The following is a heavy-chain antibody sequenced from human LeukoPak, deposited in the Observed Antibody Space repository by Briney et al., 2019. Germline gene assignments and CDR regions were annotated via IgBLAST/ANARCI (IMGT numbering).Heavy chain of an antibody. Sequence: GGSLRLSCAASGFTFSSYGMHWVRQAPGKGLEWVAFIGYDGSNKYYADPVKGRFTISRDNSKNTLYLQMNTLRVEDTAVYYCARDVVGYYDSSGYYLSASDIWGQGTMVTISS. CDR3: ARDVVGYYDSSGYYLSASDI. D-gene: IGHD3-22*01. CDR2: IGYDGSNK. J-gene: IGHJ3*02. CDR1: GFTFSSYG. V-gene: IGHV3-30*02.